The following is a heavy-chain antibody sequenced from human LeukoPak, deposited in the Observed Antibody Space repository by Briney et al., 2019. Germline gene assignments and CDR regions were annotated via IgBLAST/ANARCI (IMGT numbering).Heavy chain of an antibody. CDR3: AKDRRYDVSGYQDY. J-gene: IGHJ4*02. D-gene: IGHD3-22*01. CDR2: ISGSGSST. CDR1: SFSICTSA. V-gene: IGHV3-23*01. Sequence: PGGSLRHSCADSSFSICTSAMSWVRRDPGKGLEWVSTISGSGSSTYYADSVKGRFTISRDNSKNTLYLQMNSLRAEDTAVYCCAKDRRYDVSGYQDYWGQGTLVTVSS.